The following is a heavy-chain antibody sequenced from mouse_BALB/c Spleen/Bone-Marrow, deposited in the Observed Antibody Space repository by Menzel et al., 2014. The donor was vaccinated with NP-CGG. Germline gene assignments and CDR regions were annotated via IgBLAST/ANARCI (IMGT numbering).Heavy chain of an antibody. CDR3: VRSDY. CDR2: INPSTGYT. V-gene: IGHV1-7*01. CDR1: GYTFTTHW. J-gene: IGHJ2*01. Sequence: VKLMESGTELAKPGASVKMSCKASGYTFTTHWMHWVKQRPGQGLEWIGYINPSTGYTDYNQKFKDKATLTADKSSSTAYMQLISPTSEDSAVYYCVRSDYWGQGTTLTVSS.